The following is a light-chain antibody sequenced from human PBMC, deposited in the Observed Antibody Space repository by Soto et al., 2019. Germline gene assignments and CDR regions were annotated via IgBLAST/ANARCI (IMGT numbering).Light chain of an antibody. J-gene: IGKJ1*01. CDR2: LGS. V-gene: IGKV2-28*01. Sequence: DIVMTQSPLSLPVTPGEPASISCRSSQSLLHSNGYNYLDLYLQKPGQSPQLLIFLGSNRASGVPDRFSGSGSGTDSTLKISRVEAEDVGVYYCMQALQTPRTFGQGTKVEI. CDR1: QSLLHSNGYNY. CDR3: MQALQTPRT.